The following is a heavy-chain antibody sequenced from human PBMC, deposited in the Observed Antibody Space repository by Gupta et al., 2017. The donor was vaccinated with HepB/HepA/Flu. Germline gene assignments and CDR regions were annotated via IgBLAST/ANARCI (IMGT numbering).Heavy chain of an antibody. CDR2: VSYNGRNQ. CDR1: GFAFSSDG. V-gene: IGHV3-30*18. Sequence: QVQLIESGGGVVQPGKSLRLSCAASGFAFSSDGMHWVRQTPDMRLEWVALVSYNGRNQDYGDSVKGRFTISRDNSKNMVYLQMNSLRAEDTAVYYCAKDRISGFDSWGQGILVIVSS. J-gene: IGHJ4*02. CDR3: AKDRISGFDS. D-gene: IGHD2/OR15-2a*01.